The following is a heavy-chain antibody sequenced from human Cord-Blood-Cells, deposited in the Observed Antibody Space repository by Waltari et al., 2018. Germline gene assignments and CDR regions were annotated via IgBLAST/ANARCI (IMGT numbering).Heavy chain of an antibody. V-gene: IGHV5-51*03. Sequence: EVQLVQSGAEVKKPGESLKISCKGSGYSFTSYWIGWVRQMPGNGLEWMGIIYPGDSDTRYSPSFQGQVTISADKSISTAYLQWSSLKASDTAMYYCARIAPNYYGSGSYYRNAFDIWGQGTMVTVSS. J-gene: IGHJ3*02. CDR1: GYSFTSYW. CDR2: IYPGDSDT. CDR3: ARIAPNYYGSGSYYRNAFDI. D-gene: IGHD3-10*01.